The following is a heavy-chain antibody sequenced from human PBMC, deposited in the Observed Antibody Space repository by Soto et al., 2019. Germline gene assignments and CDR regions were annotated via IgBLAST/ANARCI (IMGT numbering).Heavy chain of an antibody. D-gene: IGHD3-22*01. J-gene: IGHJ3*02. CDR3: ARDYYDSSLAFNDAFDI. V-gene: IGHV1-69*08. CDR2: IIPILGIA. Sequence: QVQLVQSGAEVKKPGSSVKVSCKASGGTFSSYTISWVRQAPGQGLEWMGRIIPILGIANYAQKFQGRVTITADKSTSTAYMELSSLRSEDTAVYYCARDYYDSSLAFNDAFDIWGQGTMVTVSS. CDR1: GGTFSSYT.